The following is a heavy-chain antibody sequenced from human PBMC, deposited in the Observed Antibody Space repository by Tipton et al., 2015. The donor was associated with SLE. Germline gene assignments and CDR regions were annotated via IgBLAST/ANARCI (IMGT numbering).Heavy chain of an antibody. J-gene: IGHJ5*02. V-gene: IGHV4-4*07. CDR2: IYSSGST. Sequence: TLSLTCTVSGGSISNFYWSWVRQPAGKGLQWIGRIYSSGSTSYTPSLKSRVTMSVDTSKNQFSLRLTSVIAADTAVYYCARLHGYSYGLNWFDPWGQGTLISVSS. CDR1: GGSISNFY. CDR3: ARLHGYSYGLNWFDP. D-gene: IGHD5-18*01.